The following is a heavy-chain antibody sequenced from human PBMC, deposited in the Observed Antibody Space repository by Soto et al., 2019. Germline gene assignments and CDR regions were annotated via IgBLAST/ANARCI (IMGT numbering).Heavy chain of an antibody. V-gene: IGHV4-30-4*01. Sequence: SETLSLTCTVSGGSISSGNYYWSWIRQPPGKGLEWIGFISYSGTTHYSASLRSRVSISVDTSKNQFSLDLSSVTAADTAVYYCATMGTPVTGMYFFDYWGQGTLVTVSS. J-gene: IGHJ4*02. CDR3: ATMGTPVTGMYFFDY. CDR2: ISYSGTT. D-gene: IGHD4-17*01. CDR1: GGSISSGNYY.